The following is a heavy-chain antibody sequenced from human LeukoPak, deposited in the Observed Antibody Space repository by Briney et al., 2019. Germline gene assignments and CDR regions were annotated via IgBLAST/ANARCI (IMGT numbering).Heavy chain of an antibody. V-gene: IGHV3-7*03. CDR3: TRGFSGSYRTPLGY. CDR1: GFTFNTYW. D-gene: IGHD1-26*01. CDR2: IKQDGSEK. Sequence: GGSLRLSCAASGFTFNTYWMTWVRQAPGRGLEWVADIKQDGSEKYYVESVKGRFSISRDNAKSSLDLQVNSLRAEDTAVYCCTRGFSGSYRTPLGYWGQGTLVSVSS. J-gene: IGHJ4*02.